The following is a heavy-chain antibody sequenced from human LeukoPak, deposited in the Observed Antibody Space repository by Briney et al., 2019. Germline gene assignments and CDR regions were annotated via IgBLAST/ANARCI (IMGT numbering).Heavy chain of an antibody. CDR1: GDSISSDLYY. Sequence: SETLSLTCTVSGDSISSDLYYWDWFRQPPGKGLEWIGSVYYTGSTYYNPSLKSRVTISVDTSKNQFSLKLSSVTAADTAVYYCARETSADYYDSSGSSTGGFDYWGQGTLVTVSS. CDR2: VYYTGST. V-gene: IGHV4-39*07. CDR3: ARETSADYYDSSGSSTGGFDY. J-gene: IGHJ4*02. D-gene: IGHD3-22*01.